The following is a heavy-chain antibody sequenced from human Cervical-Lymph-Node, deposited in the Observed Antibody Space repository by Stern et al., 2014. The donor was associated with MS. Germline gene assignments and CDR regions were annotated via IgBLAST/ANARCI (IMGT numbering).Heavy chain of an antibody. CDR3: ARKTDTAVGGDY. Sequence: EVQLVESGGGLIQPGGSLRLSCAASGFTVSRNYMTWVRQAPGKGLEWVSLIYSGGDTSYADSVKGRFTISRDSSKNTLYLQMNSLRAEDTAMYYCARKTDTAVGGDYWGQGTLVTVSS. CDR1: GFTVSRNY. V-gene: IGHV3-53*01. J-gene: IGHJ4*02. CDR2: IYSGGDT. D-gene: IGHD5-18*01.